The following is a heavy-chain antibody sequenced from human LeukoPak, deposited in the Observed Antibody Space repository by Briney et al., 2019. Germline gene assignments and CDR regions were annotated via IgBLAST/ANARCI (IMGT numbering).Heavy chain of an antibody. Sequence: ASVKVSCKASGYTFTGYYMHWVRQATGQGLEWMGWMNPNSGNTGYAQKFQGRVTITRNTSISTAYMELSSLRSEDTAVYYCAREKYFSSWFLFDPWGQGTLVTVSS. CDR2: MNPNSGNT. V-gene: IGHV1-8*03. CDR3: AREKYFSSWFLFDP. J-gene: IGHJ5*02. D-gene: IGHD6-13*01. CDR1: GYTFTGYY.